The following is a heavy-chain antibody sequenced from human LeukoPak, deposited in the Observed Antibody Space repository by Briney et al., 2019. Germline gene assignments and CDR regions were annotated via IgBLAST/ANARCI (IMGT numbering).Heavy chain of an antibody. D-gene: IGHD1-26*01. CDR1: GGSISSSSYY. V-gene: IGHV4-39*07. CDR3: ARTGGSNTGGAFDI. Sequence: SETLSLTCAVSGGSISSSSYYWGWIRQPPGKGLEWIGSIYYSGSTYYNPSLKSRVTISVDTSKNQFSLKLGSVTAADTAVYYCARTGGSNTGGAFDIWGQGTMVTVSS. J-gene: IGHJ3*02. CDR2: IYYSGST.